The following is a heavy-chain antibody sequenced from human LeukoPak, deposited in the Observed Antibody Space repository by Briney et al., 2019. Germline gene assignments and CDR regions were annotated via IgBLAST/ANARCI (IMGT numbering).Heavy chain of an antibody. D-gene: IGHD3-10*01. V-gene: IGHV1-2*02. CDR2: INPNSGDT. CDR3: ARCFTMVRGVIIRRFDY. J-gene: IGHJ4*02. Sequence: ASVKVSCKASGYPFIGYYIHWVRQAPGQGLEWRGWINPNSGDTNYAQKFQGRVTMTRDTSITTAYMEMSRLRSDDTAIYYCARCFTMVRGVIIRRFDYWGQGTLVTVSS. CDR1: GYPFIGYY.